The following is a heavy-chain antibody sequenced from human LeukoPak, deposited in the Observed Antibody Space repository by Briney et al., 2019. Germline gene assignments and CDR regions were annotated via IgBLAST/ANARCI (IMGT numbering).Heavy chain of an antibody. CDR1: GGSISSSNW. CDR3: ARDYDSSGFRFDP. CDR2: IYHSGST. D-gene: IGHD3-22*01. V-gene: IGHV4-4*02. Sequence: TPSETLSLTCAVSGGSISSSNWGSWVRQPPGKGLEWIGEIYHSGSTNYNPSLKSRVTISVDTSKNQFSLKLSSVTAADTAVYYCARDYDSSGFRFDPWGPGTLVTVSS. J-gene: IGHJ5*02.